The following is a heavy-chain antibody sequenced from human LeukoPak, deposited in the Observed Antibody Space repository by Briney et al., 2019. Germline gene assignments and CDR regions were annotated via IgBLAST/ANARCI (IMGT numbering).Heavy chain of an antibody. CDR1: GFTFSSYW. D-gene: IGHD4-17*01. V-gene: IGHV3-74*01. CDR2: ISSDGTST. J-gene: IGHJ4*02. CDR3: TRVHYGDYVDY. Sequence: GGSLRLSCAASGFTFSSYWMHWVRQAPGKGLVWVSRISSDGTSTSYADSVKGRFTISRDNAKNTLYLQMNSLRAEDTAVYHCTRVHYGDYVDYWGQGTLVTVTS.